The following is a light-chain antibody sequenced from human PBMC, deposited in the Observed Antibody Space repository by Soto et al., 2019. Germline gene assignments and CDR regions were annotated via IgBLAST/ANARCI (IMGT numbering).Light chain of an antibody. Sequence: QSALTQPPSVSGSPGQSVTISCTGTSSDVGSYNRLSWYQQPPGTAPKLIMYEVNTLPSGVPDRFFGSKSGSTASLTISGLQAEDEADYYCSLYISGSTYVFGTGTKVTVL. CDR2: EVN. CDR1: SSDVGSYNR. J-gene: IGLJ1*01. V-gene: IGLV2-18*01. CDR3: SLYISGSTYV.